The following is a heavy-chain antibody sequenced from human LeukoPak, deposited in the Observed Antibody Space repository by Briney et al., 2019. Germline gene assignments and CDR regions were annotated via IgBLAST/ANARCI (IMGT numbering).Heavy chain of an antibody. CDR1: GYTFTSYG. D-gene: IGHD5-24*01. CDR2: ISAYNGNT. V-gene: IGHV1-18*01. J-gene: IGHJ3*02. CDR3: ARAGRDGYKYAFDI. Sequence: ASVKVSCKASGYTFTSYGISWVRQAPGQGLEWMGWISAYNGNTNYAQKLQGRVTMTTDTSTSTAYMGLRSPRSDDTAVYYCARAGRDGYKYAFDIWGQGTMVTVSS.